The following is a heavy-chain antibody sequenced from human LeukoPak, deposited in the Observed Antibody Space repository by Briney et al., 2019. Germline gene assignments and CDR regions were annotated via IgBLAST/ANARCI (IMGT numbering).Heavy chain of an antibody. CDR3: ARRAGAYSHPYDY. CDR1: GFTLSTYA. D-gene: IGHD4/OR15-4a*01. J-gene: IGHJ4*02. Sequence: GGSLRLSCAASGFTLSTYAMSWVRQTPGKGLEWVSFIFSSTHYSDSVKGRFTISRDNSKSTLYLQMNSLRAEDTAVYYCARRAGAYSHPYDYWGQGTLVTVSS. V-gene: IGHV3-53*01. CDR2: IFSST.